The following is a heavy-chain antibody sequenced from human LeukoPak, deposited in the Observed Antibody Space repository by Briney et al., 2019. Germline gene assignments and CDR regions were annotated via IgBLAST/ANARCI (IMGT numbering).Heavy chain of an antibody. V-gene: IGHV6-1*01. J-gene: IGHJ4*02. Sequence: SQTLSLTCAISGXSVSSNSSAWNWIRQSPSRGLEWLGRTYYRSKWYNHYGVSVKSRITINPDTSKNQFSLQLNSVTPEDTAVYYCARDTAGAEAVYYFDYWGQGTLVTVSS. CDR2: TYYRSKWYN. CDR3: ARDTAGAEAVYYFDY. D-gene: IGHD6-13*01. CDR1: GXSVSSNSSA.